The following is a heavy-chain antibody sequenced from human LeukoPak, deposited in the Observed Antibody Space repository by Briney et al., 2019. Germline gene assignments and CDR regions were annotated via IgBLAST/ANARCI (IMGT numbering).Heavy chain of an antibody. CDR3: AKALGYCSGGSCYSGYYYYMDV. V-gene: IGHV3-30*02. J-gene: IGHJ6*03. CDR1: GFTFSSYG. D-gene: IGHD2-15*01. CDR2: IRCDGSNK. Sequence: PGGPLRLSCAASGFTFSSYGMHWVRQAPGKGLEWVAFIRCDGSNKYYADSVKGRFTISRDNSKNTLYLQMNSLRAEDTAVYYCAKALGYCSGGSCYSGYYYYMDVWGKGTTVTVSS.